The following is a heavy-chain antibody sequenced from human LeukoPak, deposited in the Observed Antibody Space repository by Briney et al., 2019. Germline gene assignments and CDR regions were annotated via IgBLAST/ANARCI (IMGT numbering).Heavy chain of an antibody. CDR3: ARGAPGVRGVIPFDY. CDR2: IKEDGSEK. D-gene: IGHD3-10*01. CDR1: GFTFSSSG. J-gene: IGHJ4*02. V-gene: IGHV3-7*01. Sequence: GGSLRLSCAASGFTFSSSGMHWVRQPPGKGLEWVASIKEDGSEKYYVDSVEGRFAISRDNAKNSLSVQMNSLRAEDTAVYYCARGAPGVRGVIPFDYWGQGTLVTVSS.